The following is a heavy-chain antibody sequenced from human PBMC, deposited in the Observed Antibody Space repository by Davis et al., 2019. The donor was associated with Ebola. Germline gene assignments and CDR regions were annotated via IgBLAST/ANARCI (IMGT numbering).Heavy chain of an antibody. V-gene: IGHV3-30-3*01. CDR1: GFTFSSYA. CDR2: ISHGGINK. CDR3: ASTASTSGPFDY. Sequence: GESLKISCAASGFTFSSYAMYWVRQSPGKGLEWGSVISHGGINKYYADSVKGRFTISRDKSKNTVYLQLDSLRAGDTAMYYCASTASTSGPFDYWGQGTLLTVSS. D-gene: IGHD2-2*01. J-gene: IGHJ4*02.